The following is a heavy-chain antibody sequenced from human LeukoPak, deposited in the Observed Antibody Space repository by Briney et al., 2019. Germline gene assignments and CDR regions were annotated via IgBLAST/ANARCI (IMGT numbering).Heavy chain of an antibody. CDR2: IIPILGIA. CDR3: ARDRVTGTPTGADY. CDR1: GGTFSSYA. J-gene: IGHJ4*02. V-gene: IGHV1-69*04. Sequence: ASVKVSCRASGGTFSSYAISWVRQAPGQGLEWMGRIIPILGIANYAQKFQGRVTITAGKSTSTAYMELSSLRSEDTAVYYCARDRVTGTPTGADYWGQGTLVTVSS. D-gene: IGHD1-7*01.